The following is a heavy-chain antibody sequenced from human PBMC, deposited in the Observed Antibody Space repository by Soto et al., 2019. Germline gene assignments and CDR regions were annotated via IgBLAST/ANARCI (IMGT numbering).Heavy chain of an antibody. Sequence: QVQLVQSGAEVKKPGSSVKVSCKASGGTFSSYAISWVRQAPGQGLEWMGGIIPIFGTANYAQKFQGRVTITADESTSTAYRELSSLRSEDTAVYYCARGSGDGYNYNWYFDLWGRGTLVTVSS. V-gene: IGHV1-69*01. CDR1: GGTFSSYA. CDR2: IIPIFGTA. J-gene: IGHJ2*01. CDR3: ARGSGDGYNYNWYFDL. D-gene: IGHD5-12*01.